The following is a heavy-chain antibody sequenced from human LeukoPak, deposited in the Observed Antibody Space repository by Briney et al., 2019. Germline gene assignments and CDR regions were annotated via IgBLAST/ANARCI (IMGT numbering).Heavy chain of an antibody. CDR3: ARGGGSSSHY. J-gene: IGHJ4*02. Sequence: GGSLRLSCAASGFTFTNYAMSWVRQAPGKGLEWVSIIYSGGTTYYADSVKGRFTISRDNSKNTLYLQMNSLRAEDTAVYYCARGGGSSSHYWGQGTLVTVSS. CDR1: GFTFTNYA. D-gene: IGHD6-6*01. V-gene: IGHV3-53*01. CDR2: IYSGGTT.